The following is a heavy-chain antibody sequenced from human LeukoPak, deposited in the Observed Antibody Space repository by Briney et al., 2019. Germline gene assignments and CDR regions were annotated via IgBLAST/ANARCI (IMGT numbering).Heavy chain of an antibody. Sequence: GGSLRLSCAASGFTFSSYWMHWVRQAPGKGLVWVSRINTDGSSTRYADSVKGRFTISRDNAKNSLYLQMNSLRAEDTAVYYCARPLYCGGDCPDYWGQGTLVTVSS. D-gene: IGHD2-21*02. J-gene: IGHJ4*02. CDR1: GFTFSSYW. V-gene: IGHV3-74*01. CDR3: ARPLYCGGDCPDY. CDR2: INTDGSST.